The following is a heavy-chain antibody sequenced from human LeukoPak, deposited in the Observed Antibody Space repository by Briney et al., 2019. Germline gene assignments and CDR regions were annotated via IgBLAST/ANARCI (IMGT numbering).Heavy chain of an antibody. CDR1: GFTFSSYA. Sequence: GGSLRLSCAASGFTFSSYAMHWVRQAPGKGLEWVSSISSSSSYIYYADSVKGRFTISRGNAKNSLYLQMNSLRAEDTAVYYCARVAIAVAGYYYYYMDVWGKGTTVTVSS. V-gene: IGHV3-21*01. D-gene: IGHD6-19*01. CDR3: ARVAIAVAGYYYYYMDV. J-gene: IGHJ6*03. CDR2: ISSSSSYI.